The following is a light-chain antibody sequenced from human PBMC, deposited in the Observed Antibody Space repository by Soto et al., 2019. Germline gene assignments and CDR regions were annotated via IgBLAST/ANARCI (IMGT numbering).Light chain of an antibody. J-gene: IGLJ3*02. CDR2: EGS. V-gene: IGLV2-23*01. Sequence: QSALTQPASVSGSPGQSITISCTGTSSDVGSYNLVSWYQPHPGKAPKLMIYEGSKRPSGASDRFSGSKSGNTASLTISGFQAEDEADYYCCSYAGSSTLVFGGGTKLTVL. CDR1: SSDVGSYNL. CDR3: CSYAGSSTLV.